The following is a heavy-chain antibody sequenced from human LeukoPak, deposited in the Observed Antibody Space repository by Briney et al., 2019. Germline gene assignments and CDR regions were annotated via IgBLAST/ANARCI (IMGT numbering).Heavy chain of an antibody. CDR1: AFTVSSNH. D-gene: IGHD3-22*01. V-gene: IGHV3-53*01. CDR3: AREASDSGYYNFEY. Sequence: GGSLRLSCAASAFTVSSNHMSWVRQAAGKGREWVFVLHSGGSTNDADSVKGRFTISRDNSKNTRYLQMNILRAEDTAVYYCAREASDSGYYNFEYRGQRTLVTVSS. J-gene: IGHJ4*02. CDR2: LHSGGST.